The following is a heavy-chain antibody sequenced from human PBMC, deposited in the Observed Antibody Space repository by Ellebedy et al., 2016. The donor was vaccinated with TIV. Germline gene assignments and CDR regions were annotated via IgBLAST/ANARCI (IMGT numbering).Heavy chain of an antibody. CDR3: ARGYCSSTSCYRDMDV. Sequence: SETLSLTXTVSGGSISSYYWSWIRQPPGKGLEWIGYIYYSGSTNYNPSLKSRVTISVDTSKNQFSLKLSSVTAADTAVYYCARGYCSSTSCYRDMDVWGQGTTVTVSS. J-gene: IGHJ6*02. V-gene: IGHV4-59*01. CDR2: IYYSGST. D-gene: IGHD2-2*01. CDR1: GGSISSYY.